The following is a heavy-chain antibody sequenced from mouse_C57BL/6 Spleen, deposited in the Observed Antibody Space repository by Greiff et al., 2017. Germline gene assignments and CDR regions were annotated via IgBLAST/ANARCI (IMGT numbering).Heavy chain of an antibody. D-gene: IGHD2-3*01. CDR3: ARQVYDGYYEYFDV. J-gene: IGHJ1*03. V-gene: IGHV1-82*01. CDR2: IYPGDGDT. CDR1: GYAFSSSW. Sequence: QVQLKQSGPELVKPGASVKISCKASGYAFSSSWMNWVKQRPGKGLEWIGRIYPGDGDTNYNGKFKGKATLTADKSSSTAYMQLSSLTSEDSAVYFCARQVYDGYYEYFDVWGTGTTVTVSS.